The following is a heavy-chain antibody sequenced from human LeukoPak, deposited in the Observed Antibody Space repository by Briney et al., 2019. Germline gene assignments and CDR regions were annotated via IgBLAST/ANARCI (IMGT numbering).Heavy chain of an antibody. CDR2: IKQDGSEK. Sequence: PGGSLRLSCAASGFTFSSYWMSWVRQAPGKGLEWVANIKQDGSEKYYVDSVKGRFTISRDNAKNTLYLQMNSLRAEDTAVYYCAREGDILTGLGWFDPWGQGTLVTVSS. CDR1: GFTFSSYW. CDR3: AREGDILTGLGWFDP. J-gene: IGHJ5*02. V-gene: IGHV3-7*01. D-gene: IGHD3-9*01.